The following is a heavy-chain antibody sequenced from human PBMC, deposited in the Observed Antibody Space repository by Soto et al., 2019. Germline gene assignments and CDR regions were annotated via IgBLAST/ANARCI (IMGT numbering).Heavy chain of an antibody. V-gene: IGHV3-74*01. CDR2: INTDGSTT. J-gene: IGHJ2*01. Sequence: DVQLVESGGGLVQPGGSLRLSCAASGFIFSKYWMHWVRQAPGKGLEWVSRINTDGSTTSYADSVKGRFTISRDNAKNTVYLQMNSLTAEDTAVYYCARVGQGFWYFDLWGRATRVTVSS. CDR3: ARVGQGFWYFDL. CDR1: GFIFSKYW.